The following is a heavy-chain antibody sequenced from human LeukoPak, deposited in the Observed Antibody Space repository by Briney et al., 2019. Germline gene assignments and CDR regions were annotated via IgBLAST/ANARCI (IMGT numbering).Heavy chain of an antibody. D-gene: IGHD1-20*01. CDR1: GFTFSSYA. CDR3: AKDRITTTPYYLDY. CDR2: ISGNGDGT. J-gene: IGHJ4*02. V-gene: IGHV3-23*01. Sequence: GGSLRLSCAASGFTFSSYAMSWVRQAPGKGLEWVSGISGNGDGTYYADSVKGRFTISRDNSMHTVYLQMNSLRAEDTAVYYCAKDRITTTPYYLDYWGQGTLVTVSS.